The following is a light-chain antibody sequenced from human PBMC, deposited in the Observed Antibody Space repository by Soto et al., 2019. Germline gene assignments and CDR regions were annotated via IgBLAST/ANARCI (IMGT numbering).Light chain of an antibody. CDR3: LQYGSSPYT. CDR1: QSVSSSY. J-gene: IGKJ2*01. CDR2: GAS. Sequence: EIVLTQSPGTLSLSPGERATLSCRASQSVSSSYLAWYQQKPGQAPRTLIYGASSRATGIPDRFSGSGSGTDFTLTISRLEPEDFAVYYCLQYGSSPYTFGQGTKLEIK. V-gene: IGKV3-20*01.